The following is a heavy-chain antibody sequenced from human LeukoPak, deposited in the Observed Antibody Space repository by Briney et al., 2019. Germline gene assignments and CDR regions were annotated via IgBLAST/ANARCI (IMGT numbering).Heavy chain of an antibody. Sequence: ASVKVSCKASGYTFTSYGISRVRQAPEQGLEWMGWISAYNGNTNYAQKLQGRVTMTTDTSTSTAYMELRSLRSDDTAVYYCARSGVYSSSSDDDYWGQGTLVTVSS. CDR1: GYTFTSYG. CDR3: ARSGVYSSSSDDDY. V-gene: IGHV1-18*01. D-gene: IGHD6-6*01. CDR2: ISAYNGNT. J-gene: IGHJ4*02.